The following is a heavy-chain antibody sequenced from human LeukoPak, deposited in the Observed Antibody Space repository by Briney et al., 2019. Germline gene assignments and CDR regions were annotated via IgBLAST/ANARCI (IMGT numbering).Heavy chain of an antibody. CDR2: IYTSGST. Sequence: SETLSLTCTVSGGSISSYYWSWIRQPAGKGLECIGRIYTSGSTNHNPSLKSRVTMSVDTSKNQFSLKLSSVTAADTAVYYCARDGGRGYSYGEFDYWGQGTLVTVSS. V-gene: IGHV4-4*07. J-gene: IGHJ4*02. CDR1: GGSISSYY. D-gene: IGHD5-18*01. CDR3: ARDGGRGYSYGEFDY.